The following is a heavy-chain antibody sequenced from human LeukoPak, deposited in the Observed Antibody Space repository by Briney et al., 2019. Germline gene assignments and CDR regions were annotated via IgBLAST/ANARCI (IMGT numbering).Heavy chain of an antibody. CDR2: ISSSGSTI. CDR3: ARVGRGYSFNVYCFDY. CDR1: RFTFSSYE. V-gene: IGHV3-48*03. J-gene: IGHJ4*02. D-gene: IGHD5-18*01. Sequence: GGSLRLSCAASRFTFSSYEMNWVRQAPGKGLEWVSYISSSGSTIYYADSVKGRFTISRDNSKNTLYLQMNNLRAQDTAVYYCARVGRGYSFNVYCFDYWGQGTLVTVSS.